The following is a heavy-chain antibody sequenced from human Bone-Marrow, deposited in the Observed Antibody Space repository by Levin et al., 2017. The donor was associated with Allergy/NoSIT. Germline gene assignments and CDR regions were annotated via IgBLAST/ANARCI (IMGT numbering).Heavy chain of an antibody. CDR1: GFTFSSYG. Sequence: GGSLRLSCAASGFTFSSYGMHWVRQAPGKGLEWVAVIWYDGSNKYYADSVKGRFTISRDNSKNTLYLQMNSLRAEDTAVYYCARHGVGYCSSTSCYPRYDYYYMDVWGKGTTVTVSS. CDR3: ARHGVGYCSSTSCYPRYDYYYMDV. D-gene: IGHD2-2*01. CDR2: IWYDGSNK. V-gene: IGHV3-33*01. J-gene: IGHJ6*03.